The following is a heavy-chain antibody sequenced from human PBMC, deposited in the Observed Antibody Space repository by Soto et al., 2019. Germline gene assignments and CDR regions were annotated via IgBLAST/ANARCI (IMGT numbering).Heavy chain of an antibody. CDR1: SGSLSGYY. CDR2: ISPSRTT. CDR3: ARAPKVSGAAETRPDF. V-gene: IGHV4-34*01. D-gene: IGHD6-25*01. Sequence: PSETLSLTFSLYSGSLSGYYWSWLSQHPGKGLEWIGEISPSRTTNYSPSLKSRVSISVDTSKNQFSLNLTSLTAADTAVYYCARAPKVSGAAETRPDFWDQGSLVTVSS. J-gene: IGHJ4*02.